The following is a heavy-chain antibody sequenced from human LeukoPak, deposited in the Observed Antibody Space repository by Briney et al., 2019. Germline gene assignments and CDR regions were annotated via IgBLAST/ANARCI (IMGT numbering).Heavy chain of an antibody. CDR1: GFTVSSNY. V-gene: IGHV3-53*01. J-gene: IGHJ4*02. CDR3: ARDYYDSSGRAL. D-gene: IGHD3-22*01. CDR2: IYSGGST. Sequence: GGSLRLSCAAYGFTVSSNYMSWVRQAPGKGLEWVSVIYSGGSTYYADSVKGSFTISRDNSNNTLYLQMNNLRAEDPAVYYCARDYYDSSGRALWGQGTLVTVSS.